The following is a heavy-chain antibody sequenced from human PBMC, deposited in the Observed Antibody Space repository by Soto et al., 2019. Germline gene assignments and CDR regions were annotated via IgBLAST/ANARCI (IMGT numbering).Heavy chain of an antibody. Sequence: QVQPVESGGGVVQPGRSLRLSCAASGFTFISYAMHWVRQAPGKGLEWVAVISFDGSTEYYADSVKGRFTISRDNSKNTVYLEMNSRRSEDTAVYYCARSRHGSGSYTHFYYGLDVWGQGTTVTVSS. D-gene: IGHD3-10*01. CDR1: GFTFISYA. V-gene: IGHV3-30-3*01. CDR3: ARSRHGSGSYTHFYYGLDV. J-gene: IGHJ6*02. CDR2: ISFDGSTE.